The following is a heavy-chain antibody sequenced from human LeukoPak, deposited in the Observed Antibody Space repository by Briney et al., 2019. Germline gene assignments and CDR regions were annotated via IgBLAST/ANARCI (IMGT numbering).Heavy chain of an antibody. V-gene: IGHV4-59*04. D-gene: IGHD3-22*01. Sequence: SETLSLTCTVSGGSISSYYWSWIRQPPGKGLEWIGYIYHSGSTYYNPSLKSRVTISVDRSKNQFSLKLSSVTAADTAVYYCAGSYTYYYDSSGYAFDIWGQGTMVTVSS. J-gene: IGHJ3*02. CDR2: IYHSGST. CDR1: GGSISSYY. CDR3: AGSYTYYYDSSGYAFDI.